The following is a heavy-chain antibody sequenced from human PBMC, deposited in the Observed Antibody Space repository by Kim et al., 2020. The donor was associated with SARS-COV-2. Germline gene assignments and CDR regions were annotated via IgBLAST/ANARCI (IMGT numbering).Heavy chain of an antibody. D-gene: IGHD3-16*01. J-gene: IGHJ6*02. CDR2: INSDGTGT. Sequence: GGSLRLSCAVSGFVLARYSMHWVRQAPGKGPVWVSRINSDGTGTIYADSVKGRFTISRDNAGNILYLQMRSLTADDTGVYFCAREYVWGSIDVWGQGTA. CDR1: GFVLARYS. V-gene: IGHV3-74*01. CDR3: AREYVWGSIDV.